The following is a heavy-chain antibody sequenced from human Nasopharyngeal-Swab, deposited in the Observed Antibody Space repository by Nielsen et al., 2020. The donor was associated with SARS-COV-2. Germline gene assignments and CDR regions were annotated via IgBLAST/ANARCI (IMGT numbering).Heavy chain of an antibody. Sequence: SETLSLTCTVSGASVSDCYWSWVRQPPGKGLEWLGSFYSTETPDYNPSLNSRVVRSIDTSKNQLSLRLTSVTAADTAVYYCARYHYLDVWGKGTTVTVSS. CDR1: GASVSDCY. CDR2: FYSTETP. CDR3: ARYHYLDV. V-gene: IGHV4-59*02. J-gene: IGHJ6*03.